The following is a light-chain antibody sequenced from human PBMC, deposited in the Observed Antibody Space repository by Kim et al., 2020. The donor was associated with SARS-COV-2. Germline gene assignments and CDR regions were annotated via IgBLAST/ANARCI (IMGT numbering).Light chain of an antibody. Sequence: SASVRDRVTITCRASQSISSWLAWYQQKPGKAPKLLIYGASSLESGVPSRFSGSGSGTEFTLTISSLQPDDFATYYCQQYTSYPYTFGQGTKLEI. CDR2: GAS. CDR1: QSISSW. V-gene: IGKV1-5*01. CDR3: QQYTSYPYT. J-gene: IGKJ2*01.